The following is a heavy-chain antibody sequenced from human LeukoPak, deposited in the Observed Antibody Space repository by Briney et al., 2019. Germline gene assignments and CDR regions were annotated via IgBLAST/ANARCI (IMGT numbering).Heavy chain of an antibody. D-gene: IGHD3-10*01. CDR3: VRGTPTPGMDY. J-gene: IGHJ4*02. V-gene: IGHV7-4-1*02. CDR2: IDTTTGNP. Sequence: ASVKVSCKASGYTFTSYAMNWVRQAPGQGLEWMGNIDTTTGNPRYAQDFTGRFVFSLDTSVSTAYLQITSLKADDTAAYYCVRGTPTPGMDYWGQGTQVTVSS. CDR1: GYTFTSYA.